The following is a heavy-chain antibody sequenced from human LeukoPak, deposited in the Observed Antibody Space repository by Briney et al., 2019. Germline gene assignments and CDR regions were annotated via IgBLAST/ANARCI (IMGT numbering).Heavy chain of an antibody. CDR2: IKEDGGEE. CDR3: ARAILYPYYFDY. D-gene: IGHD2-8*01. Sequence: GSLLLSCAASGLTFSRYWMNWVRQAPGKGLEWVANIKEDGGEESYVDSVRGRFTISRDNAKNSLYLQMNSLRAEDTAVYYCARAILYPYYFDYWGQASLVSDSS. J-gene: IGHJ4*02. CDR1: GLTFSRYW. V-gene: IGHV3-7*02.